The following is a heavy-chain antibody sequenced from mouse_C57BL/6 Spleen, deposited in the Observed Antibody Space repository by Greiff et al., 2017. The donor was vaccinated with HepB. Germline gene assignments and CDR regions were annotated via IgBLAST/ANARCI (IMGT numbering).Heavy chain of an antibody. J-gene: IGHJ1*03. CDR1: GYTFTGYW. CDR3: ARRGHYYGSSYGYFDV. CDR2: ILPGSGST. V-gene: IGHV1-9*01. D-gene: IGHD1-1*01. Sequence: QVQLQQSGAELMKPGASVKLSCKATGYTFTGYWIEWVKQRPGHGLEWIGEILPGSGSTNYNEKFKGKATFTADTSSNTAYMQLSSLTTEDSAIYYCARRGHYYGSSYGYFDVWGTGTTVTVSS.